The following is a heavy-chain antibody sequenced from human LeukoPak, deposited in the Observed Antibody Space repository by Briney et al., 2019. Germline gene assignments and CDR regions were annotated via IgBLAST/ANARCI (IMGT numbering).Heavy chain of an antibody. V-gene: IGHV3-53*05. CDR1: GFTVSSNY. D-gene: IGHD6-19*01. CDR2: IYSGGST. CDR3: ARTDISGWSRPLDC. Sequence: GGSLRLSCAASGFTVSSNYMSWVRQAPGKGLEWVSVIYSGGSTYYADSVKGRFTISRDNYNNTLLLQMNSLRAEDTAVYYCARTDISGWSRPLDCWGQGTLVTVSS. J-gene: IGHJ4*02.